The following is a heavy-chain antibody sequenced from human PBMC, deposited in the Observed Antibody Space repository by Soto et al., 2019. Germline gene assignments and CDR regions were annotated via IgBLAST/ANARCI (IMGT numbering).Heavy chain of an antibody. D-gene: IGHD2-15*01. CDR1: GDSIGSYY. V-gene: IGHV4-59*12. CDR3: ASSSAHGCSGGAGYQDY. CDR2: IYDSGSN. Sequence: QVQLQESGPGLVKPSETLSLTCTVSGDSIGSYYWSWIRQPPGKGLEWIGYIYDSGSNHYNPSLKRRVTISEDTSKNQFSLNLSSVTGADTGVYYCASSSAHGCSGGAGYQDYWGQGTLVTVSS. J-gene: IGHJ4*02.